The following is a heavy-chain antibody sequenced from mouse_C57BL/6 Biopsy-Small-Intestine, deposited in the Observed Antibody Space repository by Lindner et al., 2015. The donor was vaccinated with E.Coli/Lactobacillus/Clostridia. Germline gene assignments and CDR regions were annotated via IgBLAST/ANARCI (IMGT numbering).Heavy chain of an antibody. Sequence: LQESGAELVRPGASVKLSCTASGFNIKDDYMHWVKQRPEQGLEWIGRIDPANGNTKYAPKFQDKATITADTSSNTAYLQLSSLTSEDTAVYYCARTPIYYGNSFFDYWGQGTTLTVSS. J-gene: IGHJ2*01. CDR2: IDPANGNT. V-gene: IGHV14-3*01. CDR3: ARTPIYYGNSFFDY. D-gene: IGHD2-1*01. CDR1: GFNIKDDY.